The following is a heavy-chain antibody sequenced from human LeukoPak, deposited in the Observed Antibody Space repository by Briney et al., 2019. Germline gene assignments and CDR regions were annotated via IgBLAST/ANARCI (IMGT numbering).Heavy chain of an antibody. D-gene: IGHD6-13*01. V-gene: IGHV3-21*01. CDR1: GFTFSSYS. CDR2: ISSSSSYI. CDR3: AREFEGAAAVPNYYYGMDV. Sequence: GGSLTLSCAASGFTFSSYSMNWVREARGKGLEWVSSISSSSSYIYYADSVKGRFTISRDNAKNSLYLQMNSLRAEDTAVYYCAREFEGAAAVPNYYYGMDVWGQGTTVTVSS. J-gene: IGHJ6*02.